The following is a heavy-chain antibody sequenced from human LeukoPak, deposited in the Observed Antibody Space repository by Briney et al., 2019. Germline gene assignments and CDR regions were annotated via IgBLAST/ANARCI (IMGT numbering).Heavy chain of an antibody. J-gene: IGHJ4*02. CDR2: IYYSGST. CDR1: GGSISSYC. V-gene: IGHV4-59*01. CDR3: AGAGSDDILTGPAGGYYFDY. D-gene: IGHD3-9*01. Sequence: PSETLSLTCTVSGGSISSYCWSWIRQPPGKGLEWIGYIYYSGSTNYNPSLKSRVTISVDTSKNQFSLKLTSVTAADTAVYYCAGAGSDDILTGPAGGYYFDYWGQGTLVTVSS.